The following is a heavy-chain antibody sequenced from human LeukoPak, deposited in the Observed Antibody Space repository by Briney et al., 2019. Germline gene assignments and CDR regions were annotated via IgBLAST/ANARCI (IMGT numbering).Heavy chain of an antibody. Sequence: ASVKVSCKASEGTFSSYAISWVRQAPGQGLEWMGGIIPIFGTANYAQKFQGRVTITTDESTSTAYMELSSLRSEDTAVYYCARSHGSGSYFLGYYMDVWGKGTTVTVSS. CDR1: EGTFSSYA. J-gene: IGHJ6*03. D-gene: IGHD3-10*01. CDR3: ARSHGSGSYFLGYYMDV. V-gene: IGHV1-69*05. CDR2: IIPIFGTA.